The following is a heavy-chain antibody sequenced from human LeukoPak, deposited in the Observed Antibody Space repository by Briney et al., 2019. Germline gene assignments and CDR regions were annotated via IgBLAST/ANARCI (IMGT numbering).Heavy chain of an antibody. CDR1: GGSFSGYY. Sequence: KPSETLSLTCAVYGGSFSGYYWSWIRQPPGKGLEWIGEINHSGSTNYNPSLKSRVTISVDTSKNQFSLKLSSVTAADTAVYYCARRGNRAFDIWGQGTMVTVSS. V-gene: IGHV4-34*01. CDR2: INHSGST. CDR3: ARRGNRAFDI. D-gene: IGHD2/OR15-2a*01. J-gene: IGHJ3*02.